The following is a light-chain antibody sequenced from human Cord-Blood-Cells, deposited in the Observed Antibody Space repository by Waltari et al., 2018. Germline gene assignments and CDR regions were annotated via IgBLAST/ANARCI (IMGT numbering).Light chain of an antibody. Sequence: DIQMTQSPSSLSASVGDRVTITCQASQDISNYLNWYQQKPGKAPKLLIYDASNLETGIPSRFSGSGSGTDFTFTISSLQPEDIATYYCQQYDNPLPVLQITFGQGTRLEIK. V-gene: IGKV1-33*01. CDR2: DAS. CDR3: QQYDNPLPVLQIT. CDR1: QDISNY. J-gene: IGKJ5*01.